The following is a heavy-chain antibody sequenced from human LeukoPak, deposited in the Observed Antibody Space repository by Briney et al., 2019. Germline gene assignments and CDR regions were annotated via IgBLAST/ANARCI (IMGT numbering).Heavy chain of an antibody. Sequence: SETLSLTCAVYGGSFSGYYWSWIRQPPGKGLEWIGEINHSGSTNYNPSLKSRVTISVDTSKNQFSLKLSSVTAADTAVYYCARQEISSSYYGLDYWGQGTQVTVSS. CDR3: ARQEISSSYYGLDY. J-gene: IGHJ4*02. CDR2: INHSGST. D-gene: IGHD6-13*01. V-gene: IGHV4-34*01. CDR1: GGSFSGYY.